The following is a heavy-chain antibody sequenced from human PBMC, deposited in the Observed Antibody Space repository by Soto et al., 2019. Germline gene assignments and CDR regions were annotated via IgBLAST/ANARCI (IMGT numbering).Heavy chain of an antibody. V-gene: IGHV1-2*02. CDR2: INPNSGGT. J-gene: IGHJ6*02. CDR1: GYTFTGYY. Sequence: GASVKVSCKASGYTFTGYYMHWVRQAPGQGLEWMGWINPNSGGTNYAQKFQGRVTMTRDTSISTAYMELSRLRSDDTAVYYCARKKDLTTVTRNYYHGMDVWGQGTTVTVSS. CDR3: ARKKDLTTVTRNYYHGMDV. D-gene: IGHD4-17*01.